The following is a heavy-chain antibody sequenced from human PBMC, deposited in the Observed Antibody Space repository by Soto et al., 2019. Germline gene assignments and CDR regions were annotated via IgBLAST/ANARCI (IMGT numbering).Heavy chain of an antibody. J-gene: IGHJ4*02. Sequence: QVQLVQSGAEVKKPEASVKVSCQASGYTFTNYGISWVRQAPGQGLEWVGWISPYNGDTRYAQNVQGRVTLTTDTSTSAAYMELRSLISDDMALYYCARRGSNKWDEDFDFWGQGTLVTVSS. V-gene: IGHV1-18*03. D-gene: IGHD2-15*01. CDR2: ISPYNGDT. CDR3: ARRGSNKWDEDFDF. CDR1: GYTFTNYG.